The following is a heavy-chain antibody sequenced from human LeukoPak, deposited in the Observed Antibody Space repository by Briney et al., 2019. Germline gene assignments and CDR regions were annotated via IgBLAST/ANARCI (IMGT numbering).Heavy chain of an antibody. V-gene: IGHV3-15*01. CDR2: IKSQADGGTA. D-gene: IGHD1-26*01. CDR3: STYTVGPTTSHFNQ. J-gene: IGHJ4*02. Sequence: GGSLRLSCAASGFAFTNTWMIWVRQAPGKGLEWVARIKSQADGGTADYAAPAGGRFTISRDDSKNALYLQLNSLETEDTAVYYCSTYTVGPTTSHFNQWGQGTLVTVPS. CDR1: GFAFTNTW.